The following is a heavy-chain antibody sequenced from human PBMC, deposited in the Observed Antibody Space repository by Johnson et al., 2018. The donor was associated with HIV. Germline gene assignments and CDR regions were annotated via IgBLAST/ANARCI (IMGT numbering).Heavy chain of an antibody. CDR3: ARDGDNPRI. Sequence: VQLVESGGGLVQPGGSLRLSCAASGFTFSSYAMSWVRQAPGKGLEWVSVIYSGGSTYYAESVKGRFTISRDNSKNTLYLQMNSLRAEDTAVYYCARDGDNPRIWGQGTMVTVSS. D-gene: IGHD7-27*01. V-gene: IGHV3-66*01. CDR1: GFTFSSYA. J-gene: IGHJ3*02. CDR2: IYSGGST.